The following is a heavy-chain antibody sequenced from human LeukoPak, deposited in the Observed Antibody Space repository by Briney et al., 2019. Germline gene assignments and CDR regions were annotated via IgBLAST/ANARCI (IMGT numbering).Heavy chain of an antibody. CDR3: ARGGPRVGKDYFFYYMDV. CDR2: IKQDGSEK. Sequence: GGSLRLPCPASGFTFSTYWMNWVRQAQGKGLEWVAHIKQDGSEKRYVDSVKGRFTISRDNAKNSLYLEMNSLRAEDTAVYYCARGGPRVGKDYFFYYMDVWGKGTTVTVSS. CDR1: GFTFSTYW. V-gene: IGHV3-7*01. D-gene: IGHD3-10*01. J-gene: IGHJ6*03.